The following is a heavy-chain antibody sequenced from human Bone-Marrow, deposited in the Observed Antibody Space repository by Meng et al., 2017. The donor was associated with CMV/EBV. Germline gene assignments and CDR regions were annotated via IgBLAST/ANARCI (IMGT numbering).Heavy chain of an antibody. D-gene: IGHD3-22*01. J-gene: IGHJ6*02. Sequence: ASVKVSCKASGYTFTSYGISWVRQAPGQGLEWMGWISAYNGNTNYAQKLQGRVTMTTDTSTSTAYMELRSLRSDDTAVYYCARWLTHYYYYGMDVWGQGTTVTVSS. V-gene: IGHV1-18*01. CDR3: ARWLTHYYYYGMDV. CDR2: ISAYNGNT. CDR1: GYTFTSYG.